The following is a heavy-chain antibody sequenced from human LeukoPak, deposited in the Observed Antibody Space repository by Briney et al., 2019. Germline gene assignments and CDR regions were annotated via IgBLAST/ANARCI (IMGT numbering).Heavy chain of an antibody. CDR3: AREITLKNWFDP. CDR1: GYTFIRYG. CDR2: ISAYNGNT. J-gene: IGHJ5*02. Sequence: ASVKVSCKASGYTFIRYGISWVRQAPGQGLEWMGWISAYNGNTNYAQKLQGRVTMPTETSTRTADIALRNQRYDGTPVDNCAREITLKNWFDPWGQGTLVTVSS. D-gene: IGHD3-22*01. V-gene: IGHV1-18*01.